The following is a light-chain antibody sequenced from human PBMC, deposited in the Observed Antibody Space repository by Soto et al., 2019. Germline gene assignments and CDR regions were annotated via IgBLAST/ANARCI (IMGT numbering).Light chain of an antibody. CDR1: SSDVGGYNY. J-gene: IGLJ1*01. Sequence: QSVLTQPPSASGSPGQSVTISCTGTSSDVGGYNYVSWYQQHPGKAPKLMIYEVSKRPSGVPDRFSGSKSGNTASLTVSGLQAEDEADYYCSSYAXNTRVFGTGTKVTVL. V-gene: IGLV2-8*01. CDR3: SSYAXNTRV. CDR2: EVS.